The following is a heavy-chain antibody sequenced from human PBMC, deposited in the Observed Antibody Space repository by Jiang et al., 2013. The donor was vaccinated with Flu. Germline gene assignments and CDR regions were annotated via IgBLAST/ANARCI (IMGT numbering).Heavy chain of an antibody. J-gene: IGHJ4*02. CDR2: IYYSGST. V-gene: IGHV4-61*01. Sequence: GLVKPSETLSLTCTVSGGSVSSGSYYWSWIRQPPGKELEWIGYIYYSGSTNYNPSLKSRVTISVDTSKNQFSLKLSSVTAADTAVYYCARDGGGGSYGVWGQGTLVTVSS. CDR3: ARDGGGGSYGV. D-gene: IGHD1-26*01. CDR1: GGSVSSGSYY.